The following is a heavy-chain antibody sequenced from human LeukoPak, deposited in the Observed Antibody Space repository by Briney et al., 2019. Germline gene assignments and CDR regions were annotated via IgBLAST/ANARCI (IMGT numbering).Heavy chain of an antibody. V-gene: IGHV3-7*03. CDR3: AKDQGSNWNDGVAFDI. CDR1: GFAFSSYW. Sequence: PGGSLRLSCAASGFAFSSYWMSWVRQAPGKGLEWVANIKQDGSEKYYVDSVKGRFTISRDNAKNSLYLQMNSLRAEDTAVYYCAKDQGSNWNDGVAFDIWGQGTMVTVSS. J-gene: IGHJ3*02. CDR2: IKQDGSEK. D-gene: IGHD1-20*01.